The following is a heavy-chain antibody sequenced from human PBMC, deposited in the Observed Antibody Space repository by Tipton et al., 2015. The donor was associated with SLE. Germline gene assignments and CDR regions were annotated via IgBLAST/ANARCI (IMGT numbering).Heavy chain of an antibody. CDR3: AKDIRAVAAHGMDV. V-gene: IGHV3-9*01. CDR1: GFTFDDYA. D-gene: IGHD6-19*01. J-gene: IGHJ6*02. Sequence: SLRLSCAASGFTFDDYAMHWVRQAPGKGLEWVPGISWNSGSIGYADSVKGRFTISRDNAKNSPYLQMNSLRAEDTALYYCAKDIRAVAAHGMDVWGQGTTVTVSS. CDR2: ISWNSGSI.